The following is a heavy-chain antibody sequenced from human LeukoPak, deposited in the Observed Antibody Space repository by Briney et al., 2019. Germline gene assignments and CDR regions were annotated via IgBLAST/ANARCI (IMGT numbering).Heavy chain of an antibody. CDR1: GFTVSTNY. Sequence: GSLRLSCAASGFTVSTNYMSWVRQPPGKGLEWIGSIYYSGSTYYNPSLKSRVTISVGTSKNQFSLKLSSVTAADTAVYYCARREDIGAFDFWGQGTMVTVSS. J-gene: IGHJ3*01. V-gene: IGHV4-39*01. CDR3: ARREDIGAFDF. CDR2: IYYSGST. D-gene: IGHD2-15*01.